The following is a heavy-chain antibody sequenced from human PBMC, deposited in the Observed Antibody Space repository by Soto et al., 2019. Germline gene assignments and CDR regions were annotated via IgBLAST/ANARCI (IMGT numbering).Heavy chain of an antibody. CDR3: ARDSKSPGYCSGGSCYPYYYYYGMDV. Sequence: SVKVSCKASGGTFSSYAISWVRQAPGQGLEWMGGIIPIFGTANYAQKFQGRVTITADESTSTAYMELSSLRSEDTAVYYRARDSKSPGYCSGGSCYPYYYYYGMDVWGQGTTVTVSS. J-gene: IGHJ6*02. CDR2: IIPIFGTA. D-gene: IGHD2-15*01. V-gene: IGHV1-69*13. CDR1: GGTFSSYA.